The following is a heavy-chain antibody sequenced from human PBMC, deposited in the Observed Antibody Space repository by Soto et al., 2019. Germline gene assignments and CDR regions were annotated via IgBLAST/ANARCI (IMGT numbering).Heavy chain of an antibody. CDR1: GFHFDDYA. CDR2: ISWNSGNI. D-gene: IGHD5-18*01. V-gene: IGHV3-9*01. CDR3: VRSKGGYSYGTPFDY. J-gene: IGHJ4*02. Sequence: GGSLSLSCAASGFHFDDYAMYWVRQVLGKGLEWVSSISWNSGNIGYADSVKGRFTTSRDNAENSLYLQMNSLRPEDTALYYCVRSKGGYSYGTPFDYWGQGTLVTVSS.